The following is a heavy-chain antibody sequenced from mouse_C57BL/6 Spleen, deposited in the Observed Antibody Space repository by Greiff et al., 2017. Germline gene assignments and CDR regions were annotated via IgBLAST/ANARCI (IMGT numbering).Heavy chain of an antibody. CDR1: GYTFTSYC. Sequence: VQLQESGPELVKPGASVKISCKASGYTFTSYCINWVKQRPGQGLEWIGWIYPGGGNTKYNEKFKGKATLTVDKSTSTAYMQLSSLTSEDSAVYVCARACFDYWGQGTMVTVSS. V-gene: IGHV1-84*01. CDR2: IYPGGGNT. CDR3: ARACFDY. J-gene: IGHJ2*01.